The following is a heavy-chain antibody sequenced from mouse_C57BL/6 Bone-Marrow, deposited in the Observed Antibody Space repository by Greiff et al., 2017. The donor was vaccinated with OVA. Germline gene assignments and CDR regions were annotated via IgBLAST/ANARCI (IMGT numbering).Heavy chain of an antibody. CDR2: ISSGSSTI. V-gene: IGHV5-17*01. CDR1: GFTFSDYG. J-gene: IGHJ2*01. Sequence: EVQLVESGGGLVKPGGSLKLSCAASGFTFSDYGMHWVRQAPEKGLEWVAYISSGSSTIYYADTVKGRFTISRDNAKNTLFLQMTSLRSEDTAMYYCARDYDYDEGPYFDYWGQGTTLTVSS. D-gene: IGHD2-4*01. CDR3: ARDYDYDEGPYFDY.